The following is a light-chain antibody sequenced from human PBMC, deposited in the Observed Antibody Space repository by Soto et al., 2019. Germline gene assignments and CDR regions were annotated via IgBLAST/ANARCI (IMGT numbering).Light chain of an antibody. CDR3: QQYYSLPYT. J-gene: IGKJ2*01. CDR2: GTS. V-gene: IGKV1-33*01. Sequence: EIQMTQSPSSLSASLGDRVTITCQASQDINDYSNWYQQKPGKAPRLLIYGTSFFEVVVPSRFSGTGSLTHFTPTISSLQPDYVPTYYCQQYYSLPYTVGRGTMLEIK. CDR1: QDINDY.